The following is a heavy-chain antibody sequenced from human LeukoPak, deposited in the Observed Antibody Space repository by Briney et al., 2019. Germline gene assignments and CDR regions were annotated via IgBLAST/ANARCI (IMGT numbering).Heavy chain of an antibody. D-gene: IGHD5-24*01. CDR1: GGTFSSYA. V-gene: IGHV1-69*13. CDR2: IITIFGTA. CDR3: ARDIDGYNPRNPYDAFDI. J-gene: IGHJ3*02. Sequence: AASVKVSCKASGGTFSSYAISWVRQAPEQRLEWMGGIITIFGTANYAQKFQGRVTITADESTSTAYMELSSLRSEDTAVYYCARDIDGYNPRNPYDAFDIWGQGTMVTVSS.